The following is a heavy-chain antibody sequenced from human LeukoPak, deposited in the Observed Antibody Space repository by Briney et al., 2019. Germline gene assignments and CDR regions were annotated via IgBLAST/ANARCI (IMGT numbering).Heavy chain of an antibody. CDR2: IYPGDSDT. V-gene: IGHV5-51*01. CDR3: ASHIAAAGQIYYYYGMDV. CDR1: GYSFTSYW. D-gene: IGHD6-13*01. Sequence: GESLKISCKGSGYSFTSYWIGWVRQMPGKDLEWMGIIYPGDSDTRYSPSFQGQVTISADKSISTAYLQWSSLKASDTAMYYCASHIAAAGQIYYYYGMDVWGQGTTVTVSS. J-gene: IGHJ6*02.